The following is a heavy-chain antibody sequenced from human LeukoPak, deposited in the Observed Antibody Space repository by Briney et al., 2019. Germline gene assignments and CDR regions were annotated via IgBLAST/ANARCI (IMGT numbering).Heavy chain of an antibody. CDR2: ISYDGSNK. CDR3: ARDRVVVVPAAMLPLDV. V-gene: IGHV3-30*03. J-gene: IGHJ6*04. Sequence: GGSLRLSCAASGFTFSSYGMHWVRRAPGKGLEWVAVISYDGSNKYYADSVKGRFTISRDNSKNTLYLQMNSLRAEDTAVYYCARDRVVVVPAAMLPLDVWGKGTTVTISS. CDR1: GFTFSSYG. D-gene: IGHD2-2*01.